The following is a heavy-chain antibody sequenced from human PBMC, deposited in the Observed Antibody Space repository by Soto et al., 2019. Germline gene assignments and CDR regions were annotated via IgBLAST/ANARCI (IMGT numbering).Heavy chain of an antibody. CDR2: ISPYNGDT. V-gene: IGHV1-18*01. CDR1: GYTFTSYG. CDR3: ARATQLIDRGVRGLFDP. Sequence: QVQLVQSGADVKKPGASVKVSCKASGYTFTSYGISWVRQAPGQGLEWVGWISPYNGDTNYAQKLQGRVTMTTDTFTSTAYMELRSLISDDTAVYYCARATQLIDRGVRGLFDPWGQGTLVTVSS. J-gene: IGHJ5*02. D-gene: IGHD2-2*01.